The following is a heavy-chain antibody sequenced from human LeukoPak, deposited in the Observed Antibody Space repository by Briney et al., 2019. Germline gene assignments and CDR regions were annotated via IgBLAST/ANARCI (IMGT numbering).Heavy chain of an antibody. CDR2: IYYSGST. Sequence: PSETLCLTCTVSGGSISSSSYYWGWIRQPPGKGLEWIGSIYYSGSTYYNPSLKSRVTISVDTSKNQFSLKLSSVTAADTAVYYCARVPLNYDFWSGYLAAGFDYWGQGTLVTVSS. CDR3: ARVPLNYDFWSGYLAAGFDY. V-gene: IGHV4-39*07. CDR1: GGSISSSSYY. J-gene: IGHJ4*02. D-gene: IGHD3-3*01.